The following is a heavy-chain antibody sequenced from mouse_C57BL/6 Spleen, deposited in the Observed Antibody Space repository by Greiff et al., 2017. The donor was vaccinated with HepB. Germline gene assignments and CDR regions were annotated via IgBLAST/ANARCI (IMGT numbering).Heavy chain of an antibody. V-gene: IGHV1-53*01. Sequence: QVQLQQPGTELVKPGASVKLSCKASGYTFTSYWMHWVKQRPGQGLEWIGNINPSNGGTNYNEKFKSNATLTVDKSSSTAYMQLSSLTSEDSAVYYCARSGYDYDGFAYWGQGTLVTVSA. D-gene: IGHD2-4*01. CDR3: ARSGYDYDGFAY. CDR1: GYTFTSYW. J-gene: IGHJ3*01. CDR2: INPSNGGT.